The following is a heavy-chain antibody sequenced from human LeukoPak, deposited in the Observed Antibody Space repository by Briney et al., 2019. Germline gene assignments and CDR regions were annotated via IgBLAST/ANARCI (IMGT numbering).Heavy chain of an antibody. D-gene: IGHD2-2*01. CDR2: INHSGST. V-gene: IGHV4-34*01. CDR1: GGSFSGYY. CDR3: ARRVRYCSNTTCRGSYYYYYMDV. J-gene: IGHJ6*03. Sequence: PSETLSLTCAVYGGSFSGYYWSWIRQPPGKGLEWIGEINHSGSTNYNPSLKSRVTISVDTSKHQFSLKLSSVTAADTAVYYCARRVRYCSNTTCRGSYYYYYMDVWDKGTTVTISS.